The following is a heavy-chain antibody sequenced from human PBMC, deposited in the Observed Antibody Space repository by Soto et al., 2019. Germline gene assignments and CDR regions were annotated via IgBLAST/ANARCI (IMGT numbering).Heavy chain of an antibody. D-gene: IGHD6-13*01. CDR2: IYPGDSDT. V-gene: IGHV5-51*01. CDR3: AIKTRIAAAGTSYYYYGMDV. Sequence: GESLKISCKCSGYSFTSYWIGWVRQMPGKGLEWMGIIYPGDSDTRYSPSFQGQVTISADKSISTAYLQWSSLKASDTAMYYCAIKTRIAAAGTSYYYYGMDVWGQGTTVTVSS. CDR1: GYSFTSYW. J-gene: IGHJ6*02.